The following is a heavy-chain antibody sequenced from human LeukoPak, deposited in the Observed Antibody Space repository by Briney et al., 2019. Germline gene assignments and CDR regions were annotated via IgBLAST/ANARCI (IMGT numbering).Heavy chain of an antibody. CDR2: ISGSGGST. Sequence: GGSLRLSCAASGFTFSSYWMSWVRQAPGKGLEWVSAISGSGGSTYYADSVKGRFTISRDNSKNTLYLQMNSLRAEDTAVYYCAKGSQQYLDIAAAGAFDYWGQGTLVTVSS. CDR1: GFTFSSYW. J-gene: IGHJ4*02. CDR3: AKGSQQYLDIAAAGAFDY. V-gene: IGHV3-23*01. D-gene: IGHD6-13*01.